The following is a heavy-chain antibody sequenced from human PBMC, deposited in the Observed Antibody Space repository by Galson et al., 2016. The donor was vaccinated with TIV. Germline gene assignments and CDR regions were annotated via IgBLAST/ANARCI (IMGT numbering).Heavy chain of an antibody. J-gene: IGHJ4*02. CDR1: GDSLSDLS. V-gene: IGHV1-24*01. CDR3: ASVAWFPGLSLDN. Sequence: SCKVSGDSLSDLSMHWVRQAPGKGLEWMGGFDPEQHKKIYAQKLQDRVTLTEDTSTDTAFLELSSLSFEDTAVYYCASVAWFPGLSLDNWGQGTLV. D-gene: IGHD2/OR15-2a*01. CDR2: FDPEQHKK.